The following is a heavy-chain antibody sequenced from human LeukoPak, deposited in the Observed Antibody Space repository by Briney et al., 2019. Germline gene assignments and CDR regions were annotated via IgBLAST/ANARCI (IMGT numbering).Heavy chain of an antibody. J-gene: IGHJ5*02. Sequence: GGSLRLSCAASGFTFSSYSMTWVRQAPGEGLEWVSYISSDSATTYYADSVKGRFIISRDNAKNSLFLQINSLRAEDTAVYYCARALRYFDWLSTSPEYNWFDPWGQGTLVTVSS. CDR3: ARALRYFDWLSTSPEYNWFDP. D-gene: IGHD3-9*01. V-gene: IGHV3-48*01. CDR2: ISSDSATT. CDR1: GFTFSSYS.